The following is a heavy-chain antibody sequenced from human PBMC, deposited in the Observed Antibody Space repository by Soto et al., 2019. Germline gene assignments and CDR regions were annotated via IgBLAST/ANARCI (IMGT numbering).Heavy chain of an antibody. CDR2: IIPIFGTT. Sequence: QVQLVQSGAEVKKPGSSVKVSCKASGGTFSSYAISWVRQAPGQGLELMGGIIPIFGTTNYAQKFQGRVTITADESTSTAYMELSSLRSEDTAMYYCARVVTVVKSFHYWYFDLWGRGTLVTVSS. V-gene: IGHV1-69*12. D-gene: IGHD2-15*01. CDR1: GGTFSSYA. CDR3: ARVVTVVKSFHYWYFDL. J-gene: IGHJ2*01.